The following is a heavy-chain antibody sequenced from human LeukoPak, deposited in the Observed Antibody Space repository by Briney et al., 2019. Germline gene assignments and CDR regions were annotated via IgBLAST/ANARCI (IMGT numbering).Heavy chain of an antibody. D-gene: IGHD3-10*01. V-gene: IGHV2-5*01. CDR3: AHRRKVGGEFDP. Sequence: SGPTLVNPTQTLTLTCTFSGFSLSTSGVGVGWIRQPPGKALEWLALISWNDDKRYSPSLKNRPTITKDTSKNQVVLTMTNMDPVDTATYYCAHRRKVGGEFDPWGQGTLVTVSS. CDR1: GFSLSTSGVG. J-gene: IGHJ5*02. CDR2: ISWNDDK.